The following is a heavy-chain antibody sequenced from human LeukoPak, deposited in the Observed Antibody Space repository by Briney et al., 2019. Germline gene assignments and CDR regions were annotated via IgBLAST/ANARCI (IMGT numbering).Heavy chain of an antibody. J-gene: IGHJ5*01. Sequence: SETLSLTCTVSGGSISSYYWSWIRQPPGKGPEWIGNIYYTGNTNYNPSLKSRVTMSVDTSKNQFSLKLSSVTAADTAFYYCARQRAIGSSFDSWGQGTLVTVSS. CDR1: GGSISSYY. CDR2: IYYTGNT. D-gene: IGHD6-13*01. CDR3: ARQRAIGSSFDS. V-gene: IGHV4-59*08.